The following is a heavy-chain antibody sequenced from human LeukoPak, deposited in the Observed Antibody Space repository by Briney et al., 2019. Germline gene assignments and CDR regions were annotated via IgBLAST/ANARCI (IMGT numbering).Heavy chain of an antibody. J-gene: IGHJ6*01. CDR2: ITYDGYYK. CDR1: GFTFTSYG. V-gene: IGHV3-30*18. CDR3: AKVLLRYFEGMDV. Sequence: PGTSLRLSCAASGFTFTSYGMHWVRQAPGKGLEWVALITYDGYYKYYSDSVKGRFTISSDTSKNTLYLQMNSLRAEDTAVYYCAKVLLRYFEGMDVWGEGATVTVSS. D-gene: IGHD3-9*01.